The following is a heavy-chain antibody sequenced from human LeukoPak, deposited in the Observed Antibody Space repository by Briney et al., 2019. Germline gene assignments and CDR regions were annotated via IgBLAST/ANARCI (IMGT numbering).Heavy chain of an antibody. J-gene: IGHJ4*02. V-gene: IGHV1-18*01. CDR1: AYTFTIYG. CDR2: ITAYNSST. Sequence: GASVTLSFTASAYTFTIYGISWSRQPPAQGHEWMGWITAYNSSTNYSQKHPGRVTITTDTSTSKNYMYLQILRSNDAATSLYARDLDYYLWGSYLPTIDYWGQGTLVTVSS. CDR3: ARDLDYYLWGSYLPTIDY. D-gene: IGHD3-16*01.